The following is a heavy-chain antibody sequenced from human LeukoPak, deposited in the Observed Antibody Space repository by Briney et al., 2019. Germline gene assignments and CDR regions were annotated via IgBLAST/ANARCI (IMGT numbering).Heavy chain of an antibody. J-gene: IGHJ5*02. D-gene: IGHD2-2*01. Sequence: GGSLRLSCAASGFTFSSYAMHWVRQAPGKGLEYVSAISSNRGSTYYAHSVKGRFTISRDNSKNTLYLQMGSLRAEDMAVDYCARVVFDCSSTSCYDGGYNWFDPWGQGTLVTVSS. V-gene: IGHV3-64*01. CDR1: GFTFSSYA. CDR3: ARVVFDCSSTSCYDGGYNWFDP. CDR2: ISSNRGST.